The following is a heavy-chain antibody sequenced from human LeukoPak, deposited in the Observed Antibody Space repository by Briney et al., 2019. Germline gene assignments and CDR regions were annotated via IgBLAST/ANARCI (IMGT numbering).Heavy chain of an antibody. J-gene: IGHJ4*02. CDR3: ARGDYGDHKFLNKLLDY. CDR2: INPNSGGT. Sequence: ASVKVSCKASGYTFTGYYMHWVRQAPGQGLEWMGWINPNSGGTNYAQKFQGRVTMTRDTSISTAYMELSRLRSDDTAVYYCARGDYGDHKFLNKLLDYWGQGTLVTVSS. V-gene: IGHV1-2*02. D-gene: IGHD4-17*01. CDR1: GYTFTGYY.